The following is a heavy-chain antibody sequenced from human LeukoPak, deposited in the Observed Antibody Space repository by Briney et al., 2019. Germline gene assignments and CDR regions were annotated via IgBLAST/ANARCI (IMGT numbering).Heavy chain of an antibody. V-gene: IGHV1-69*05. D-gene: IGHD1/OR15-1a*01. CDR2: IIPIFGTA. CDR1: GGTFSSYA. Sequence: SVKVSCKASGGTFSSYAISWVRQAPGQGLEWMGRIIPIFGTANYAQKFQGRVTITTDESTSTAYMELSSLRSEDTAVYYCARDREHEYYFDYWGQGTLVTVSS. J-gene: IGHJ4*02. CDR3: ARDREHEYYFDY.